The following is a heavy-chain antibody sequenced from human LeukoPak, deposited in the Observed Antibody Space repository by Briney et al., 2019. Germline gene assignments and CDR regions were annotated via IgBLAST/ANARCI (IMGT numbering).Heavy chain of an antibody. CDR2: IYYSEST. J-gene: IGHJ1*01. CDR3: ARQVNPAYYYVSSGYYPEYFQH. CDR1: GGSISSSIYY. Sequence: SETLSLTCTVSGGSISSSIYYWAWIRRPPGKGLEWNGSIYYSESTYYYPSLKNRVTISVDPSKNPFSLKLSYVTAADTAVYYCARQVNPAYYYVSSGYYPEYFQHWGQGTLVTVSS. D-gene: IGHD3-22*01. V-gene: IGHV4-39*01.